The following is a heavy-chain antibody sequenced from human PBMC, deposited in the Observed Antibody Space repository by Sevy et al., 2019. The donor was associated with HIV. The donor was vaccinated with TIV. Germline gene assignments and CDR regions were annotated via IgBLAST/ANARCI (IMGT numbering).Heavy chain of an antibody. Sequence: GESLKISCAASGFTFSSYVMSWVRQAPGKGLEWVSAISGSGGSTYYADSVKGRFTISRDNSKNTLYLQMNSLRAEDTAVYYCAKVTRHYYGMDVWGQGTTVTVSS. CDR1: GFTFSSYV. J-gene: IGHJ6*02. CDR2: ISGSGGST. CDR3: AKVTRHYYGMDV. V-gene: IGHV3-23*01.